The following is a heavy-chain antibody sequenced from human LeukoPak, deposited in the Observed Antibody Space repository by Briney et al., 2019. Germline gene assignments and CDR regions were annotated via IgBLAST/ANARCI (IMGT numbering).Heavy chain of an antibody. CDR1: GFTFSNAW. CDR3: AKVRLPVWGATSPFDY. J-gene: IGHJ4*02. CDR2: IKSKTDGGTT. D-gene: IGHD5-12*01. V-gene: IGHV3-15*07. Sequence: PGGSLRLSCAASGFTFSNAWMNWVRQAPGKGLEWVGRIKSKTDGGTTDYAAPVKGRFTISRDDSKNTLYLQMNSLKTEDTAVYYCAKVRLPVWGATSPFDYWGQGTLVTVSS.